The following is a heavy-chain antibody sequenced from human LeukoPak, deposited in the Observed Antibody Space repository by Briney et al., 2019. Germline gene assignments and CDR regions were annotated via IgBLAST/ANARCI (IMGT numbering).Heavy chain of an antibody. V-gene: IGHV3-30*15. CDR3: ARTTTPHYYGSGSYALGY. Sequence: GSPLPHPCGACGLHQNTYLMQLVPPAPGEGLEGVAGILYDGSNKYYADSVKGRFTISRDNSKSTLYLQMSSLSAEDTAVYYCARTTTPHYYGSGSYALGYWGQGTLVTVPS. CDR2: ILYDGSNK. D-gene: IGHD3-10*01. CDR1: GLHQNTYL. J-gene: IGHJ4*02.